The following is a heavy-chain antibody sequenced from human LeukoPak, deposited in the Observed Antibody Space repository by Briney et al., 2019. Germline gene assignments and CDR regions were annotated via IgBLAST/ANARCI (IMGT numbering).Heavy chain of an antibody. CDR2: IYGGGNI. CDR3: ARGAGYNYPYYFDY. D-gene: IGHD5-24*01. Sequence: GGSLRLSCAASGFTVSSNYMNWVRQAPGKGLEWVSVIYGGGNIYYADSVKGRSTISRDNSKNTLYLQMNSLRAEDTAVYYCARGAGYNYPYYFDYWGQGTLVTVSS. V-gene: IGHV3-53*01. CDR1: GFTVSSNY. J-gene: IGHJ4*02.